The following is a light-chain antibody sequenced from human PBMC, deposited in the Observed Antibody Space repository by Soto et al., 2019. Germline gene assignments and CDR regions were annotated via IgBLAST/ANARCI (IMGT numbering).Light chain of an antibody. CDR1: SSDIGTYDY. J-gene: IGLJ2*01. V-gene: IGLV2-14*03. CDR2: DVS. Sequence: QSALTQPASVSGSPGQSITISCTGTSSDIGTYDYVSWYQQHPGKAPNLIIYDVSDRPSGVSNRFSGSKSGNTASLTISGLQAEDEADYYCTSYTRSSTFLFGGGTKLTVL. CDR3: TSYTRSSTFL.